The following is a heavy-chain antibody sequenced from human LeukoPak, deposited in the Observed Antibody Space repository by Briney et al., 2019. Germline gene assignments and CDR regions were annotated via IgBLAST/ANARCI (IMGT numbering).Heavy chain of an antibody. CDR3: AKDLIGVYSGDN. Sequence: GGSLRLSCAASGFTFSNYAMSWVRQAPGKGLEWVSSISGTTISTYYADSVKGRFTISRDNSKNTLYLQMNSLRAEDTALYYCAKDLIGVYSGDNWGQGTLVTVSS. V-gene: IGHV3-23*01. CDR2: ISGTTIST. D-gene: IGHD5-12*01. CDR1: GFTFSNYA. J-gene: IGHJ4*02.